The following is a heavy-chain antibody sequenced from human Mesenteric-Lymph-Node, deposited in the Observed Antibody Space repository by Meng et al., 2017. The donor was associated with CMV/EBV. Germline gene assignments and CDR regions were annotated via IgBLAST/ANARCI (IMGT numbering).Heavy chain of an antibody. CDR1: GYSISSGYY. CDR3: ARAGYSYGRMDV. D-gene: IGHD5-18*01. J-gene: IGHJ6*02. V-gene: IGHV4-38-2*02. Sequence: GSLRLSCNVSGYSISSGYYWGWIRQPPGKGLEWIGTIYHSGSTYYNPSLKSRLTISVDTSKNQFSLKLSSMSAADTAVYYCARAGYSYGRMDVWGQGTTVTVSS. CDR2: IYHSGST.